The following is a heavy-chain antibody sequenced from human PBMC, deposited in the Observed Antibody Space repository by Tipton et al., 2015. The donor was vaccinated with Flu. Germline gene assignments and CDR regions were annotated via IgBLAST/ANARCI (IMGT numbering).Heavy chain of an antibody. V-gene: IGHV4-59*01. CDR3: ARGQYNSSAKSFDY. CDR1: GASISNYY. Sequence: TLSLTCSVSGASISNYYWSWVRQPPGKGLEWIGYIYYTASFFYTVHTYYNPSLKSRVTISVDTSKNQFSLKLSSVTAADTAVYYCARGQYNSSAKSFDYWGQGTLVTVSS. D-gene: IGHD6-6*01. CDR2: IYYTASFFYTVHT. J-gene: IGHJ4*02.